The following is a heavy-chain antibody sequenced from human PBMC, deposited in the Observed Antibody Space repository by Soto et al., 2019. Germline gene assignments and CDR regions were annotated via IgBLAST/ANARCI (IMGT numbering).Heavy chain of an antibody. CDR1: GFTFSSYA. D-gene: IGHD3-22*01. J-gene: IGHJ4*02. Sequence: GGSLRLSCAASGFTFSSYAMSWVRQAPGKGLEWVSAISGSGGSTYYADSVKGRFTISRDNSKNTLYLQMNSLRAEDTAVYYCAKDRNYDSSGYYFDYWGQGTLVTVSS. CDR3: AKDRNYDSSGYYFDY. V-gene: IGHV3-23*01. CDR2: ISGSGGST.